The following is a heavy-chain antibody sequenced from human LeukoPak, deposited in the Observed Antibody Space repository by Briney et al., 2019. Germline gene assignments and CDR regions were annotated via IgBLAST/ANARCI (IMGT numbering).Heavy chain of an antibody. D-gene: IGHD2-2*01. CDR2: MNPNSGNT. V-gene: IGHV1-8*01. J-gene: IGHJ5*02. CDR3: ARVGLRIVVVPAAKYWFDP. Sequence: GASVKVSCKASGYTFTSYDISWVRQATGQGLEWMGWMNPNSGNTGYALKFQGRVTMTRNTSISTAYMELSSLRSEDTAVYYCARVGLRIVVVPAAKYWFDPWGQGTLVTVSS. CDR1: GYTFTSYD.